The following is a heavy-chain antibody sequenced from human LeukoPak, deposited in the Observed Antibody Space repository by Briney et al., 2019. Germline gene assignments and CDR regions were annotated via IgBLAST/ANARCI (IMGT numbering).Heavy chain of an antibody. Sequence: GGSLRLSCAASGFTFSDYYMSWIRQAPGKGLEWVSYISSSGSTIFYADSVKGRFTISRDNAKNSLYLQMNSLRAEDTAVYYCARLNDYSNYVQMSIDYWGQGTLVTVSS. D-gene: IGHD4-11*01. J-gene: IGHJ4*02. CDR3: ARLNDYSNYVQMSIDY. CDR1: GFTFSDYY. V-gene: IGHV3-11*01. CDR2: ISSSGSTI.